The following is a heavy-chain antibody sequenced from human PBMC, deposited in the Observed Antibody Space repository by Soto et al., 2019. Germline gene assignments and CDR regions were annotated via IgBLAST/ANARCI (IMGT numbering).Heavy chain of an antibody. J-gene: IGHJ6*02. CDR3: ARFSSSGLYYYFGMDV. Sequence: SETLSLTCAVSGFSISNNNWWTWVRQPPGQGLEWVGDIYHTGITNYSPSLKSRVTISVDKSKNPFSLKLTSVTAADTAVYYCARFSSSGLYYYFGMDVLGQGTTVTVSS. V-gene: IGHV4-4*02. CDR2: IYHTGIT. CDR1: GFSISNNNW. D-gene: IGHD6-13*01.